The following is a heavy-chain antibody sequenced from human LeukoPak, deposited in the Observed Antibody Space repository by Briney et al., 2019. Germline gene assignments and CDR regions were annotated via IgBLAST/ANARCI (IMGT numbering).Heavy chain of an antibody. CDR2: IRSDGSTK. CDR1: GFTFSAYG. V-gene: IGHV3-30*02. J-gene: IGHJ3*02. D-gene: IGHD1-1*01. Sequence: GGSLRLSCAASGFTFSAYGMHWVRQASGKGLEWVAFIRSDGSTKFNADSMKGRLTVSRDNSKNTLYLQMNSLRAEDTAVYYCARDLGATTYDAFDIWGQGTMVTVSS. CDR3: ARDLGATTYDAFDI.